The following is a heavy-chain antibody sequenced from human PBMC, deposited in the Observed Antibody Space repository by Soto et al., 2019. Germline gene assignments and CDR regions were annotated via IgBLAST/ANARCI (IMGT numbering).Heavy chain of an antibody. J-gene: IGHJ5*02. CDR2: ISVSGGST. Sequence: PGGSLRLSCAASGFPFSIYAMSWVRQSPGKGLEWVSAISVSGGSTYYADSVKGRFTISRDNSKKTLYLKKNSLRAEETAVYYCAKDFSGYNWNLQGPLDPWGQGTLVTVSS. V-gene: IGHV3-23*01. D-gene: IGHD1-20*01. CDR1: GFPFSIYA. CDR3: AKDFSGYNWNLQGPLDP.